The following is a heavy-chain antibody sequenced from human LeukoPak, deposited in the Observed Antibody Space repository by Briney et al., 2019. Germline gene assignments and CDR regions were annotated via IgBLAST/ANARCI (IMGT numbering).Heavy chain of an antibody. J-gene: IGHJ4*02. Sequence: PGGSLRLSCAASGFTFSSYAMSWVRQAPGKGLEWASAISGSGGSTYYADSVKGRFTISRDNSKNTLYLQMNSLRAEDTAVYYCARRRYNWNAVDYWGQGTLVTVSS. D-gene: IGHD1-20*01. CDR3: ARRRYNWNAVDY. V-gene: IGHV3-23*01. CDR2: ISGSGGST. CDR1: GFTFSSYA.